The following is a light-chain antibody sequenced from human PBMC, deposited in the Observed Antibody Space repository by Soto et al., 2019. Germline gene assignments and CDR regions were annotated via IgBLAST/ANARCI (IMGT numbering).Light chain of an antibody. CDR3: QQANSFPQT. CDR1: QGISNW. V-gene: IGKV1-12*01. CDR2: AAT. J-gene: IGKJ1*01. Sequence: DIQMTQSPSSVSASVGDRVIITCRASQGISNWLAWYQQKTGKAPKRLIYAATTLQSGVPSRFIGSGSGTDVTLIISRLQPEDFATYYCQQANSFPQTFGQGNKVEIK.